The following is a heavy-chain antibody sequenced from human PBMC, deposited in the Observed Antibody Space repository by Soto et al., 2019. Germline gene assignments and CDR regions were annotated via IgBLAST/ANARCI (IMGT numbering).Heavy chain of an antibody. D-gene: IGHD2-2*01. V-gene: IGHV4-34*01. Sequence: SETLSLTCVVYGGSFRGYYWSWIRQPPGKGLEWIGEINHSGSTNYNPSLKSRVTISVDTSKNQFSLKLSSVTAADTAVYYCARGRIVVVPAARNWFDPWGRGTLVTVSS. CDR3: ARGRIVVVPAARNWFDP. CDR1: GGSFRGYY. J-gene: IGHJ5*02. CDR2: INHSGST.